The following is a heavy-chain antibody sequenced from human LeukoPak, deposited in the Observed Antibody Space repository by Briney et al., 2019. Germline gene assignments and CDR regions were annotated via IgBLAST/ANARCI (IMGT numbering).Heavy chain of an antibody. Sequence: GGSLRLSCAACGFTLSKYWMLWVRQAPGKGLESVSRINTDGTVTTYADSVKGRFTVSRDNADNTMFLQMNSVRDEDTAVYYCATKQWLAPPPDSWGQGTPVTVSS. V-gene: IGHV3-74*01. CDR2: INTDGTVT. J-gene: IGHJ4*02. CDR1: GFTLSKYW. CDR3: ATKQWLAPPPDS. D-gene: IGHD6-19*01.